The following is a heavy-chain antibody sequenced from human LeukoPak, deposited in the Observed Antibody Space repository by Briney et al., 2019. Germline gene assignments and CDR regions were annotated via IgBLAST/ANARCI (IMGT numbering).Heavy chain of an antibody. CDR2: IWYGGSNK. V-gene: IGHV3-33*08. CDR3: ASISGAYYFDY. D-gene: IGHD3-10*01. Sequence: GGSLRLSCAASGFTFSSYGMHWVRQAPGKGLEWVAVIWYGGSNKYYADSVKGRFTISRDNSKNTLYLQMNSLRAEDTAVYYCASISGAYYFDYWGQGTLVTVS. CDR1: GFTFSSYG. J-gene: IGHJ4*02.